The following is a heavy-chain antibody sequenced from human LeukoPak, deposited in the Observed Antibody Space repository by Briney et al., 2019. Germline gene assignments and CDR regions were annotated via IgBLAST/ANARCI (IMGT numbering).Heavy chain of an antibody. D-gene: IGHD3-3*01. CDR2: INPSGGST. CDR1: GYTFTSYG. J-gene: IGHJ4*02. CDR3: ARQGPFLGDY. Sequence: GASVKVSCKASGYTFTSYGISWVRQAPGQGLEWMGIINPSGGSTSYAQKFQGRVTMTRDTSTSTVYMELSSLRSEDAAVYYCARQGPFLGDYWGQETLVTVSS. V-gene: IGHV1-46*01.